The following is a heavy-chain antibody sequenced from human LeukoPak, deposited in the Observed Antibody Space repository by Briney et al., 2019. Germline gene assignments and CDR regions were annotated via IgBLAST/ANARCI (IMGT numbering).Heavy chain of an antibody. CDR2: ISGSGGST. CDR3: AKGNDYVWGSYRSGAFDY. J-gene: IGHJ4*02. V-gene: IGHV3-23*01. CDR1: GFTFSSYA. D-gene: IGHD3-16*02. Sequence: PGGSLRLSCAASGFTFSSYAMSWVRQAPGKGLEWVSAISGSGGSTYYADSVKGRFTISRDNSKNTLYLQMSSLRAEDTAVYYCAKGNDYVWGSYRSGAFDYWGRGTLVTVSS.